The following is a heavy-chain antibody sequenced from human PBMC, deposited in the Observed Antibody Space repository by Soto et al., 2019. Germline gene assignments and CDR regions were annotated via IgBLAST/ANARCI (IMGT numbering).Heavy chain of an antibody. D-gene: IGHD3-22*01. CDR2: INPSGGST. CDR1: GYTFTSYY. Sequence: ASVKVSCKASGYTFTSYYMHWVRQAPGQGLEWMGIINPSGGSTSYARKFQGRVTMTRDTSTSTVYMELSSLRSEDTAVYYCARPSYSSGPLPSDAFDIWGQGTMVTVSS. J-gene: IGHJ3*02. CDR3: ARPSYSSGPLPSDAFDI. V-gene: IGHV1-46*01.